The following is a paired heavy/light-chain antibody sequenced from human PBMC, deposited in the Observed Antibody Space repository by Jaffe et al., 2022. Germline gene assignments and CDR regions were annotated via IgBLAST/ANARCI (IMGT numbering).Light chain of an antibody. V-gene: IGKV1-27*01. CDR3: QNYYTPPIT. CDR1: QAISSY. CDR2: TAS. J-gene: IGKJ4*01. Sequence: DIQMTQSPSSLSASVGDRVTITCRASQAISSYLAWYQQKPGKAPRLLIYTASTLQPGVPHRFSGSRSGTDFTLTITSLQPEDVATYYCQNYYTPPITFGGGTKVEIK.
Heavy chain of an antibody. CDR1: GFTFSIYA. Sequence: QLLESGGDLVHPGGSLRLSCAGSGFTFSIYAMNWVRQAPGKGLEWISAISGGGEKTYFADSVKGRFTISRDNSKNTVYLQMNSLRAEDTGVYFCAKDRGVPVPRGGNLRASDVWGQGTMVSVSS. CDR2: ISGGGEKT. J-gene: IGHJ3*01. D-gene: IGHD3-10*01. CDR3: AKDRGVPVPRGGNLRASDV. V-gene: IGHV3-23*01.